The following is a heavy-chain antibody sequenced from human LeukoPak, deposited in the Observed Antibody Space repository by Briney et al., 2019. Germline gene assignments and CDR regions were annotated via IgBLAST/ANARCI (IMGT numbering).Heavy chain of an antibody. V-gene: IGHV3-23*01. D-gene: IGHD2-15*01. Sequence: GGSLRLSWAASGFTFSSYAMSWVRQAPGKGMEWVSAISGSGGSTYYADSVKGRFTISRDNSKNTLYLQMNSLRAEDTAVYYCAKDLMGLPYCSGGSCYRNTFDYWGQGTLVTVSS. CDR2: ISGSGGST. CDR1: GFTFSSYA. J-gene: IGHJ4*02. CDR3: AKDLMGLPYCSGGSCYRNTFDY.